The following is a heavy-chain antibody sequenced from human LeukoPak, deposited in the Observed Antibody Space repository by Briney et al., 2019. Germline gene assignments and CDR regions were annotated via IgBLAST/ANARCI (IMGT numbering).Heavy chain of an antibody. J-gene: IGHJ4*02. CDR1: GGSISSYY. V-gene: IGHV4-59*01. CDR3: ARRRGVTVDY. D-gene: IGHD2-21*02. Sequence: SETLSLTCTVSGGSISSYYWSWIRQPPGKGLEWIGYIYYSGSTNYNPSLKSRVTISVDTSKNQFSLKLSSVTAADTAVYYCARRRGVTVDYWGQGPRVTVPS. CDR2: IYYSGST.